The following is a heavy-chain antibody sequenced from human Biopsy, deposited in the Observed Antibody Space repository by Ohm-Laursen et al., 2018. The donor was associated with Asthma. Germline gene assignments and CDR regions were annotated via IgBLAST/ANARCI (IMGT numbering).Heavy chain of an antibody. V-gene: IGHV4-39*01. CDR1: GGSITSSSYY. J-gene: IGHJ4*02. CDR3: VRHQYSSSWSTFDY. CDR2: MYHSGSP. Sequence: SDTLSLTCTVSGGSITSSSYYWGWIRQPPGKGMEWIGSMYHSGSPYYHPSLKSPATISVDTTKKQLSLKISSVTAADTAVYFCVRHQYSSSWSTFDYWGQGALVTVSS. D-gene: IGHD3-22*01.